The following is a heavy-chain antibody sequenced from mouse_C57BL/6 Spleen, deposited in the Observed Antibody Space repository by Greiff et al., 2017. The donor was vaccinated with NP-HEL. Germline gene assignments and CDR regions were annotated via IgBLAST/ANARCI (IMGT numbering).Heavy chain of an antibody. CDR1: GFTFSDYG. V-gene: IGHV5-15*01. J-gene: IGHJ3*01. D-gene: IGHD2-2*01. CDR2: ISNLAYSI. Sequence: EVKVVESGGGLVQPGGSLKLSCAASGFTFSDYGMAWVRQAPRKGPEWVAFISNLAYSIYYADTVTGRFTIARENAKNTLYLEMSSLRSEDTAMYYCARQGYGYDGFAYWGQGTLVTVSA. CDR3: ARQGYGYDGFAY.